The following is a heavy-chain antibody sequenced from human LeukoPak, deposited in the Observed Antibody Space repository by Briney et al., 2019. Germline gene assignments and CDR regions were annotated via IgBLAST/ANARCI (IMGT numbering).Heavy chain of an antibody. CDR1: GFTFDDYA. Sequence: GGSLRLSCAASGFTFDDYAMHWVRHVPGKGLEWVSGIRWNSGRIGYADSVKGRFTISRDNAKNSLYLQMNSLRAEDTALYYCAKDIAGDTAMVMAYWGQGTLVTVSS. V-gene: IGHV3-9*01. J-gene: IGHJ4*02. CDR3: AKDIAGDTAMVMAY. D-gene: IGHD5-18*01. CDR2: IRWNSGRI.